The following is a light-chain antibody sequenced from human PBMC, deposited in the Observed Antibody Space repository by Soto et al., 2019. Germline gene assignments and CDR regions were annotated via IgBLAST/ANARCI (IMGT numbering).Light chain of an antibody. V-gene: IGLV1-44*01. CDR2: SNN. Sequence: QSVLTQPPSASGTPGQRVTISCSGGSSNIGTNAVSWYQQFPGTAPKRLMYSNNERPSGVPDRFSGSKSGTSASLAISGLQSEDEADYYCAVWDDSLNGPVFGGGTKVTVL. J-gene: IGLJ2*01. CDR1: SSNIGTNA. CDR3: AVWDDSLNGPV.